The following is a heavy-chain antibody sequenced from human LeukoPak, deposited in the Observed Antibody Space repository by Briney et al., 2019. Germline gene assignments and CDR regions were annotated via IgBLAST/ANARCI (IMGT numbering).Heavy chain of an antibody. J-gene: IGHJ3*02. CDR1: GFTFDDYA. CDR3: ARETLGVAAFDI. D-gene: IGHD3-16*01. Sequence: PGRSLRLSCAASGFTFDDYAMHWVRQAPGKGLEWVSYISNSGTIINYADSVKGRFTISRDNAKNSVHLQMNSLRAEDTAVYYCARETLGVAAFDIWGQGTMVTVSS. V-gene: IGHV3-11*01. CDR2: ISNSGTII.